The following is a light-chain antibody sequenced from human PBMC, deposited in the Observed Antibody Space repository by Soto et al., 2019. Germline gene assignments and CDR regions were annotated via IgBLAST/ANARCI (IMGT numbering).Light chain of an antibody. V-gene: IGKV3-20*01. J-gene: IGKJ1*01. CDR3: QRYGTSLTWT. CDR2: GVS. CDR1: QSVSSDY. Sequence: IVLTQSPGTLSLSPGEGATLSCRASQSVSSDYIAWYHQKPGQAPSLLIYGVSTRATGVPDRFSGSGSGTDFTLTISRLEPEDFAVYYCQRYGTSLTWTFGQGTKVEIK.